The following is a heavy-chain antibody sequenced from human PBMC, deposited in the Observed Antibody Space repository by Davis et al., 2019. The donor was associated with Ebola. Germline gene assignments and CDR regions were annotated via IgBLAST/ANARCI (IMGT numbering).Heavy chain of an antibody. CDR2: ISAYNGQI. D-gene: IGHD6-13*01. J-gene: IGHJ4*02. CDR3: VKDSSSWAYYDSAGYPFDH. V-gene: IGHV1-18*01. CDR1: GYTFTSYG. Sequence: AASVKVSCKASGYTFTSYGISWLRQAPGQGPEWMGWISAYNGQINYAQKFEGRVTMTTDTSTNTGYMELRSLKSDDTAMYYCVKDSSSWAYYDSAGYPFDHWGQGTLVTVSS.